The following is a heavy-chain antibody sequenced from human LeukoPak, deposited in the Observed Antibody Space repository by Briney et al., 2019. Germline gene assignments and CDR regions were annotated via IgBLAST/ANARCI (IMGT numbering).Heavy chain of an antibody. V-gene: IGHV4-30-2*01. CDR1: GGSISSGGYY. D-gene: IGHD3-22*01. Sequence: SETLSLTCTVSGGSISSGGYYWSWIRQPPGKGLEWIGYIYHSGSTYYNPSLKSRVTISVDRSENQFSLKLSSVTAADTAVYYCARGEYYDSSGYYWGQGTLVTVSS. J-gene: IGHJ4*02. CDR3: ARGEYYDSSGYY. CDR2: IYHSGST.